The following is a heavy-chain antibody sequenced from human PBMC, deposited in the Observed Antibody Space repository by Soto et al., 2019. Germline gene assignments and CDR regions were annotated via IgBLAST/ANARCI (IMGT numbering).Heavy chain of an antibody. CDR1: GFTFSNYA. CDR3: AKIESRFFYDSTGYYPFDY. D-gene: IGHD3-22*01. Sequence: GGSLRLSCVASGFTFSNYAVTWVRQAPGKGLEWVSALSGSGVSTYYADSVMGRFTISRDNSKNTVYLQMNSLRAEDTAVYYCAKIESRFFYDSTGYYPFDYWGQGTLVTVSS. V-gene: IGHV3-23*01. CDR2: LSGSGVST. J-gene: IGHJ4*02.